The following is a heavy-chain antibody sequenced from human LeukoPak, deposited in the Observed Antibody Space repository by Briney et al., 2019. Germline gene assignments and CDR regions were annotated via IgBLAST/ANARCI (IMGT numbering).Heavy chain of an antibody. CDR3: ARGGVDI. J-gene: IGHJ3*02. D-gene: IGHD3-16*01. Sequence: PSQTLSLTCTDSGGSISSGSYYWSWIRQPAGKGLEWIGRIYTSGNTNYNPSLKSRVTISADTSKNHFSLKLSSVTAADTAVYYCARGGVDIWGQGTMVTVSS. CDR1: GGSISSGSYY. V-gene: IGHV4-61*02. CDR2: IYTSGNT.